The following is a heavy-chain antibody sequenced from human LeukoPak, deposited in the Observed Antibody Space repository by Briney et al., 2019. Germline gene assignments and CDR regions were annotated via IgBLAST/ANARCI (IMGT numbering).Heavy chain of an antibody. CDR2: IYYSGSA. V-gene: IGHV4-59*01. J-gene: IGHJ4*02. Sequence: SETLSLTCTVSGGSISSYYWSWIRQPPGKGLEWIGYIYYSGSANYNPSLKSRVTISVDTSKNQFSLKLSSVTAADTAVYYCARASYSSSWLGYWGQGTLVTVSS. D-gene: IGHD6-13*01. CDR1: GGSISSYY. CDR3: ARASYSSSWLGY.